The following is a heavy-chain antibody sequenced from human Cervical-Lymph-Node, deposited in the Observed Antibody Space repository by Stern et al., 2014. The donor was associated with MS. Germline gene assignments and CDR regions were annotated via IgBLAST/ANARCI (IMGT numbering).Heavy chain of an antibody. Sequence: QVQLMESGAEVKKPGASVKVSCKASGYTFTGYYMHWVRQSPGQGLEWMGRISPISGCTNYAQKLQGRATMTRDTSIYTAYMELSRLRSDDTAVYYCAREAAMAVAVTGVDYWGQGTLVTVSS. V-gene: IGHV1-2*06. J-gene: IGHJ4*02. CDR2: ISPISGCT. CDR3: AREAAMAVAVTGVDY. D-gene: IGHD6-19*01. CDR1: GYTFTGYY.